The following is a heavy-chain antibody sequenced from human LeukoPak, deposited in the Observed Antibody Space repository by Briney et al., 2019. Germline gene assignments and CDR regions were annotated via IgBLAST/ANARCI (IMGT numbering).Heavy chain of an antibody. V-gene: IGHV1-69*05. J-gene: IGHJ4*02. CDR2: IIPIFGTA. CDR1: GGTFSSYA. D-gene: IGHD3-22*01. CDR3: APLGPLNDYDSVGN. Sequence: SVKVSCKASGGTFSSYAISWVRQAPGQGLEWMGGIIPIFGTANYAQKFQGRVTITTDESTSTAYMELSSLRSEDTAVYYCAPLGPLNDYDSVGNWGQGTLVTVSS.